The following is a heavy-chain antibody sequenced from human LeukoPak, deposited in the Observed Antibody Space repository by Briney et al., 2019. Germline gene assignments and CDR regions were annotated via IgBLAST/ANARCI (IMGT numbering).Heavy chain of an antibody. V-gene: IGHV1-2*02. CDR2: INPKNGGT. CDR3: ARDLYPSYYDFWSGYSPDAFDI. D-gene: IGHD3-3*01. J-gene: IGHJ3*02. CDR1: GYTFTGYY. Sequence: ASVKVSCKPSGYTFTGYYLHWVRQAPGQGLEWMGWINPKNGGTKYAQKFQGRFTMTRDTSISTAYMELSSLRSDDTAVYYCARDLYPSYYDFWSGYSPDAFDIWGQGTMVTVSS.